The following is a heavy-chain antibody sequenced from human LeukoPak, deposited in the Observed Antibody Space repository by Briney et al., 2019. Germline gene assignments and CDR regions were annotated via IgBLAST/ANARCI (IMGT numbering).Heavy chain of an antibody. J-gene: IGHJ4*02. D-gene: IGHD6-19*01. CDR3: ARHPRIAVAGRRGIDY. CDR1: GNSISSGDYY. CDR2: IYTSGST. Sequence: PSETLSLTCTVSGNSISSGDYYWSWIRQPAGKGLEWIGRIYTSGSTTYNPSLKSRVTISGDTSENQFSLKLSSVTAADTAVYYCARHPRIAVAGRRGIDYWGQGTLVTVSS. V-gene: IGHV4-61*02.